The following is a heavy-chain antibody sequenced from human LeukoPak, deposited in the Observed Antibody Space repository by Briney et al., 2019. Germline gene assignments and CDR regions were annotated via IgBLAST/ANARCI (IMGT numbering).Heavy chain of an antibody. D-gene: IGHD3-3*01. CDR3: ARGKVLRFLDWLFFDY. CDR1: WFNVRNKL. CDR2: IYSGGST. V-gene: IGHV3-53*05. Sequence: GALRLSCASSWFNVRNKLIRRVRPGPGKGVGWGSVIYSGGSTYFADSVKGRFTISRDNSKNTLYLQMNSLRAEDTAVYYCARGKVLRFLDWLFFDYWGQGTLVTVSS. J-gene: IGHJ4*02.